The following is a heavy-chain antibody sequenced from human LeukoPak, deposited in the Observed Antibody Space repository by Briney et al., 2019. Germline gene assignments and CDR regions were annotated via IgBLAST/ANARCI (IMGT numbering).Heavy chain of an antibody. Sequence: PGGSLRLSCAASGFTVSSNYMSWVCQAPGKGLEWVSVIYSGGSTYYADSVKGRFTISRDNSKNTLYLQMNSLRAEDTAVYYCAREGVPEDYFAYWGQGTLVTVSS. CDR3: AREGVPEDYFAY. CDR2: IYSGGST. V-gene: IGHV3-53*01. CDR1: GFTVSSNY. D-gene: IGHD1-14*01. J-gene: IGHJ4*02.